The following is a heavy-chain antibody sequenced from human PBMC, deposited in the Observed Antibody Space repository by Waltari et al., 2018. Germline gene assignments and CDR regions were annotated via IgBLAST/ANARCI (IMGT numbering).Heavy chain of an antibody. Sequence: EVQLVESGGGLVQPGGSLRLSCAASGFTFSGSAMPWVRQASGQGLEWVGRIRSKANSYATAYAASVKGRFTISRDDSKNTAYLQMNSLKTEDTAVYYCTRLGSLGKGAGGWGQGTLVTVSS. CDR3: TRLGSLGKGAGG. CDR2: IRSKANSYAT. D-gene: IGHD2-2*03. J-gene: IGHJ4*02. CDR1: GFTFSGSA. V-gene: IGHV3-73*01.